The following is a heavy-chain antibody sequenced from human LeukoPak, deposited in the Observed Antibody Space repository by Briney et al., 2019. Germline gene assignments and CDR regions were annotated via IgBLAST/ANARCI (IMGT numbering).Heavy chain of an antibody. CDR1: GFIFSGSS. CDR3: ARDYGYSSSLDY. V-gene: IGHV3-48*02. J-gene: IGHJ4*02. Sequence: PGGSLRLSCAASGFIFSGSSMNWVRQAPGKGPEWVSYISSGSSTIHYADSVKGRFTISRDNAKNSLFLQMNSLRDEDTAVYYCARDYGYSSSLDYWGQGTLVTVSS. CDR2: ISSGSSTI. D-gene: IGHD6-13*01.